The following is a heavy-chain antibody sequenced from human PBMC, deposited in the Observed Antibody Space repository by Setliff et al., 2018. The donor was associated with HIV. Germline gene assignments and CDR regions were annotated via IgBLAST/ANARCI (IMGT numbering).Heavy chain of an antibody. J-gene: IGHJ3*02. CDR2: IYHSGST. CDR3: ARASPKYYDTSGYYSVAFDI. V-gene: IGHV4-4*02. CDR1: GGSISSSNW. Sequence: KASETLSLTCAVSGGSISSSNWWSWVRQPPGKGLEWIGEIYHSGSTNYNPSLKSRVTISLDKSENQFSLKLSSVTAADTAVYYCARASPKYYDTSGYYSVAFDIWGQGTMVTVSS. D-gene: IGHD3-22*01.